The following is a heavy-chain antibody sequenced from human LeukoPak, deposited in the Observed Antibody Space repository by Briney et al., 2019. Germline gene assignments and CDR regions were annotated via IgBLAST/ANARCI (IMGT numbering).Heavy chain of an antibody. CDR1: GGSISSGGYY. V-gene: IGHV4-31*03. CDR2: XXXXGST. Sequence: SETLSLTCTVSGGSISSGGYYWSWIRQHPGKXXXXXXXXXXXGSTYYNPSLKSRVTISVDTSKNQFSLKLSSVTAADTAVYYCARGRSSGWYKDYYYYYGMDVWGQGTTVTVSS. J-gene: IGHJ6*02. CDR3: ARGRSSGWYKDYYYYYGMDV. D-gene: IGHD6-19*01.